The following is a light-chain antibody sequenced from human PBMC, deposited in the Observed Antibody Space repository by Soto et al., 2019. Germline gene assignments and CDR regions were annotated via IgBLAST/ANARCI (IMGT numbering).Light chain of an antibody. V-gene: IGKV3-15*01. CDR1: QSVSSN. Sequence: EIVMTQSPATLSVSPGERATLSFRASQSVSSNLAWYQQKPGQAPRLLIYGASTRATGIPARFSGSGSGTEFTLSISSLQSEDFAVYYCKQYKEWPPFTFGQGTRLEI. J-gene: IGKJ5*01. CDR2: GAS. CDR3: KQYKEWPPFT.